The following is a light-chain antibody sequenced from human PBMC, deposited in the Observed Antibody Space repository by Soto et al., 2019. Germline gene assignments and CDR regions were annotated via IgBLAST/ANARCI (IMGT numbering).Light chain of an antibody. CDR2: DAS. V-gene: IGKV1-5*01. Sequence: DIQRTQYPSTLSASVGDTVTITCRASQSLNSLLAWYQQKPGRAPKLLIYDASTLETGVPSRFGGSGSGTEFTLIISSLQPDDFATYYCQQYDSYPWTFGQGAKVDIK. CDR3: QQYDSYPWT. CDR1: QSLNSL. J-gene: IGKJ1*01.